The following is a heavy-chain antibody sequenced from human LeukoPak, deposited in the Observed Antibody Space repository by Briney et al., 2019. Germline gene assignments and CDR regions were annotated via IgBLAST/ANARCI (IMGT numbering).Heavy chain of an antibody. CDR1: GITFSTSD. Sequence: GGSLRLSCEASGITFSTSDMHWGRQAPGKGLEWVSVIGTAGDTYYADSVKGRFTISRENAKNSLYLQMNSLRAGDTAVYYCARGSVRLGMDVWGQGTTVTVSS. J-gene: IGHJ6*02. CDR3: ARGSVRLGMDV. V-gene: IGHV3-13*01. D-gene: IGHD3-22*01. CDR2: IGTAGDT.